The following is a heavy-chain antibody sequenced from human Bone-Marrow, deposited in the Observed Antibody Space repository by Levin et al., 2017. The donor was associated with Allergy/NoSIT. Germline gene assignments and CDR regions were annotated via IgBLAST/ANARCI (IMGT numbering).Heavy chain of an antibody. CDR2: IHHSGST. D-gene: IGHD1/OR15-1a*01. CDR3: AGDRNNHYHKKY. V-gene: IGHV4-38-2*02. CDR1: GYSIGSSHY. Sequence: SETLSLTCTVSGYSIGSSHYWGWMRQPPGKGLEYIGSIHHSGSTTSNPALKNRVTISIDTSKNQFFLKVNSVTATDTAVYYCAGDRNNHYHKKYWGQGTLVTVSS. J-gene: IGHJ4*02.